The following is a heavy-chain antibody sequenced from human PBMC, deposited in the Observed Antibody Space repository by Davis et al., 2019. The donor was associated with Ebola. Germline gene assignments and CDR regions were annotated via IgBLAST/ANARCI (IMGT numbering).Heavy chain of an antibody. CDR3: ALDYGDNWFDP. D-gene: IGHD4-17*01. J-gene: IGHJ5*02. Sequence: PSETLSLTCAVYGVSFSGYYWSWIRQPPGKGLEWIGEINHSGSTNYNPSLKSRVTISVDTSKNQFSLKLRSVTATDTAIYYCALDYGDNWFDPWGQGTLVTVSS. CDR2: INHSGST. CDR1: GVSFSGYY. V-gene: IGHV4-34*01.